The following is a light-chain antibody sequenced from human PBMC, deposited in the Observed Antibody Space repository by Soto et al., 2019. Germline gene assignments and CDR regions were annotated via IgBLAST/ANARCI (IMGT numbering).Light chain of an antibody. J-gene: IGKJ1*01. CDR1: QSVFSNY. CDR3: QQYGSSPET. Sequence: EIVLTQSPGTLSLSPWERATLSCRASQSVFSNYLAWYQQKPGQAPRLLIYGASSRATGISDRFSGSGSGTDFTLIISRLEPEDFAVYYCQQYGSSPETFGQGTKVEIK. CDR2: GAS. V-gene: IGKV3-20*01.